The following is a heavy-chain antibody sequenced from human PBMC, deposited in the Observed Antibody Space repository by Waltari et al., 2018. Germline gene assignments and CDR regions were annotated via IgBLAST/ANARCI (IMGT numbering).Heavy chain of an antibody. J-gene: IGHJ4*02. V-gene: IGHV3-53*01. CDR3: TRDRGSYSSSGYALGGMHY. D-gene: IGHD3-16*01. Sequence: EVQLVESGGGLMQPGGSLRLSCATSDFTVNTHYVNWVRQAPGKGREGVSVIHVDCRTHYADSVKGRFTISRDSSKNTVYLQMDSLRVGDAAVYYCTRDRGSYSSSGYALGGMHYWGQGTLVTVSS. CDR2: IHVDCRT. CDR1: DFTVNTHY.